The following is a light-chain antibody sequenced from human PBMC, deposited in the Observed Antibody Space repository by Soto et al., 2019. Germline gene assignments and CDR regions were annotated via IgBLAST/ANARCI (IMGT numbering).Light chain of an antibody. CDR3: SSYTRSSVYV. CDR1: SSDVGGYNY. J-gene: IGLJ1*01. Sequence: QSALTQPASVSGSPGQSITISCTGTSSDVGGYNYVSWYQQHPGKAPKLMIYDVSNRPSGVSNRFSGSKSGNTASLTISGLQAEDAADYYCSSYTRSSVYVFGTGTKLTVL. CDR2: DVS. V-gene: IGLV2-14*01.